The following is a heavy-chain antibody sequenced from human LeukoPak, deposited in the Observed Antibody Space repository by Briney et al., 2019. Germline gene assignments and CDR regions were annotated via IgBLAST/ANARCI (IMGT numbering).Heavy chain of an antibody. Sequence: GGSLRLSCAASGFTFSSYGMQWVRRAPGKGLEWVAVIWYDGSSKYYADSVKGRFTISRDNSKNTLYLQMDSLTAEETAVYYCARRHFDAFDIWGQGTVVTVSS. V-gene: IGHV3-33*01. CDR1: GFTFSSYG. J-gene: IGHJ3*02. CDR3: ARRHFDAFDI. CDR2: IWYDGSSK.